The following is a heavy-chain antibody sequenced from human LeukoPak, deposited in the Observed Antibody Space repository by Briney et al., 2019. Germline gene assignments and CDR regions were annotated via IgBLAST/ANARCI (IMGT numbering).Heavy chain of an antibody. J-gene: IGHJ4*02. CDR1: GGSISSSSYY. D-gene: IGHD3-9*01. Sequence: KPSETLSLTCTVSGGSISSSSYYWGWIRQPPGKGLEWIGSIYYSGSTYYNPSLKSRVTISVDTSKNQFSLKLSSVTAADTAVYYCARLAVYDILTGYYFDYWGQGTLVTVSS. CDR3: ARLAVYDILTGYYFDY. CDR2: IYYSGST. V-gene: IGHV4-39*01.